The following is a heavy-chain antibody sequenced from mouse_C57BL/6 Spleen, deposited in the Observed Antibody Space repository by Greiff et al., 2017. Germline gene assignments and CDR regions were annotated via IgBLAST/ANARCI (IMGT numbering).Heavy chain of an antibody. V-gene: IGHV1-64*01. Sequence: QVQLQQPGAELVKPGASVKLSCKASGYTFTSYWMHWVKQRPGQGLEWIGMIHPNSGSTNYNEKFKSKATLTVDKSSSTAYMQLSSLTSEATAVYYCARGGSSYYFDYWGQGTTLTVSS. J-gene: IGHJ2*01. CDR2: IHPNSGST. CDR1: GYTFTSYW. D-gene: IGHD1-1*01. CDR3: ARGGSSYYFDY.